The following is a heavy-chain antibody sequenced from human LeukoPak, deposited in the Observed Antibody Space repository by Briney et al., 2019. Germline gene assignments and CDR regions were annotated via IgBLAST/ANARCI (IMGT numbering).Heavy chain of an antibody. CDR2: INHSGST. CDR1: GGSFSGHF. J-gene: IGHJ2*01. D-gene: IGHD1-26*01. CDR3: ARVRGSYSWYFDL. Sequence: SETLSLTCAVYGGSFSGHFWMWVRQPPGKGLEWIGEINHSGSTNYNPSLKSRVTMSVDTSKNQFSLKLSSVTAADTAVYYYARVRGSYSWYFDLWGRGTLVTVSS. V-gene: IGHV4-34*01.